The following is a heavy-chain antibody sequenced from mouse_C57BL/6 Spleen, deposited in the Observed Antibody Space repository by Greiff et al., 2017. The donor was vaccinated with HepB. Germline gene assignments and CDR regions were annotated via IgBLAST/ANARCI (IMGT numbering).Heavy chain of an antibody. CDR1: GYAFSSSW. CDR2: IYPGDGDT. Sequence: QVQLQQSGPELVKPGASVKISCKASGYAFSSSWMNWVKQRPGKGLEWIGRIYPGDGDTNYNGKFKGKATLTADKSSSTAYMQLSSLTSEDSAVYFCAREYYYGSSFWGQGTTLTVSS. J-gene: IGHJ2*01. CDR3: AREYYYGSSF. V-gene: IGHV1-82*01. D-gene: IGHD1-1*01.